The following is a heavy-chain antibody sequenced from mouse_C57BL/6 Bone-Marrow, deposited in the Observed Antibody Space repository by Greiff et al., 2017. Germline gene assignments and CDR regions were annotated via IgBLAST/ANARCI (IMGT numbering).Heavy chain of an antibody. J-gene: IGHJ3*01. D-gene: IGHD4-1*01. CDR1: GYAFTNYL. V-gene: IGHV1-54*01. CDR3: ARSKNWDSWFAY. CDR2: INPGSGGT. Sequence: QVQLQQSGAELVRPGTSVKVSCKASGYAFTNYLIEWVKQRPGQGLEWIGVINPGSGGTNYNEKVKGKATLTADTYSSTAYMQLSSLTSEDSAVYFCARSKNWDSWFAYWGQGTLVTVSA.